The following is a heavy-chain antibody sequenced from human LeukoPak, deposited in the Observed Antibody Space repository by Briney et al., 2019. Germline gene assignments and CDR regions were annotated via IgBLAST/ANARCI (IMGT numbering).Heavy chain of an antibody. J-gene: IGHJ6*02. CDR1: GGSFSGYY. CDR3: GEGEVTNYYYYGMDV. V-gene: IGHV4-34*01. D-gene: IGHD5-18*01. Sequence: SETLSLTCAVYGGSFSGYYWSWIRQPPGKGLEWIGEINHSGSTNYNPSLKSRVTISVDTSKNQFSLKLSSVTAADTAVYYCGEGEVTNYYYYGMDVWGQGTTVTVSS. CDR2: INHSGST.